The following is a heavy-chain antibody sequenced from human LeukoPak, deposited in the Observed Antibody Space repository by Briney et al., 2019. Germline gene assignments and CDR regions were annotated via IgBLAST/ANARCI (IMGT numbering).Heavy chain of an antibody. Sequence: SGPTLVKPTQTLTLTCTFSGFSLSTSGVGVGWIRQPPGKALECLALIYWNDDKRYSPSLKSRLTITKDTSKNQVVLTMTNMDPVDTATYYCAHTLGVVVVDYWGQGTLVTASS. J-gene: IGHJ4*02. D-gene: IGHD2-2*01. CDR3: AHTLGVVVVDY. V-gene: IGHV2-5*01. CDR1: GFSLSTSGVG. CDR2: IYWNDDK.